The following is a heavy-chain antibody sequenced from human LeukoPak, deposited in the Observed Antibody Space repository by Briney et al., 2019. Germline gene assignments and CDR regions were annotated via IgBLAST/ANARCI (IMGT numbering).Heavy chain of an antibody. Sequence: SETLSLTCAVSGGSISSSSYYWGWIRQPPGKGLEWIGSIYYSGSTNYNPSLKSRVTMSVDTSKNQFSLKLSSVTAADTAVYYCARGQYYYDSSAYYPFHYWGQGTLVTVSS. CDR1: GGSISSSSYY. J-gene: IGHJ4*02. D-gene: IGHD3-22*01. CDR2: IYYSGST. CDR3: ARGQYYYDSSAYYPFHY. V-gene: IGHV4-39*07.